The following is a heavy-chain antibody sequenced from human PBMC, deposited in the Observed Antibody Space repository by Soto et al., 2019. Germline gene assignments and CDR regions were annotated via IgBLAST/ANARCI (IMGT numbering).Heavy chain of an antibody. D-gene: IGHD3-3*01. CDR1: GGSFSGYY. J-gene: IGHJ4*02. Sequence: SETLSLTCAVYGGSFSGYYWSWIRQPPGKGLEWIGEINHSGSTNYNPSLKSRVTISVDTSKNQFSLKLSSVTAADTAVYYCARGGQVLRFLEWFRAHFDYWGQGTLVT. V-gene: IGHV4-34*01. CDR3: ARGGQVLRFLEWFRAHFDY. CDR2: INHSGST.